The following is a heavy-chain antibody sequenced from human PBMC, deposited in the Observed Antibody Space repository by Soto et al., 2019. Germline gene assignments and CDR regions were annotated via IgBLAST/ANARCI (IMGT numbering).Heavy chain of an antibody. CDR2: IYDSGT. CDR3: ARAPSSSWYLDY. CDR1: GGSISSYY. V-gene: IGHV4-59*01. J-gene: IGHJ4*01. Sequence: SETLSLTCTVSGGSISSYYWTWIRQPPGKGLEWIGYIYDSGTNYSPSLKSRVTISVDTSKNQFSLKLSSVTAADTAVYYCARAPSSSWYLDYWGHGTLVTVSS. D-gene: IGHD6-13*01.